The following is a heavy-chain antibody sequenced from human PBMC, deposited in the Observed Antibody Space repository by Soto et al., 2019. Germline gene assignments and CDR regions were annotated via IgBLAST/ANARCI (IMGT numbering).Heavy chain of an antibody. CDR3: ARCPSITMVLGGAAPGTTLFDY. Sequence: KTSETLSLTCAVYGGSFSGYYWSWIRQPPGKGLEWIGEINHSGSTNYNPSLKSRVTISVDTSKNQFSLKLSSVTAADTAVYYCARCPSITMVLGGAAPGTTLFDYWGQGTLVTV. V-gene: IGHV4-34*01. D-gene: IGHD3-10*01. CDR1: GGSFSGYY. J-gene: IGHJ4*02. CDR2: INHSGST.